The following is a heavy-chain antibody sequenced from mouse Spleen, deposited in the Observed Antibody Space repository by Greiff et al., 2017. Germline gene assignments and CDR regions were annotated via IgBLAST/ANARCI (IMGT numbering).Heavy chain of an antibody. V-gene: IGHV3-6*01. CDR1: GYSITSGYY. CDR3: ARDRGSFDY. J-gene: IGHJ2*01. CDR2: ISYDGSN. Sequence: EVKLVESGPGLVKPSQSLSLTCSVTGYSITSGYYWNWIRQFPGNKLEWMGYISYDGSNNYNPSLKNRISITRDTSKNQFFLKLNSVTTEDTATYYCARDRGSFDYWGQGTTLTVSS. D-gene: IGHD3-1*01.